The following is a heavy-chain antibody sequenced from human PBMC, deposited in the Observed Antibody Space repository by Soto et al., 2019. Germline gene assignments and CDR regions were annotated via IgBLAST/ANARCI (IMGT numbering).Heavy chain of an antibody. D-gene: IGHD3-22*01. V-gene: IGHV3-20*04. CDR3: ARATQSYNDTSGYYSYVH. J-gene: IGHJ4*02. CDR2: INWNGGSK. CDR1: GFTFEEYA. Sequence: GGSQRLSCAASGFTFEEYAWTWVRQAPGKGLEWVAGINWNGGSKGYADSVKGRFTISRDNAKSSLYLQMNILRAEDTAFYFCARATQSYNDTSGYYSYVHWGQGAQVTVSS.